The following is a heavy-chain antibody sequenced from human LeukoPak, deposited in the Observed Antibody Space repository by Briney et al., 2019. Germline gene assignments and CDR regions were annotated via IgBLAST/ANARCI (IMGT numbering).Heavy chain of an antibody. D-gene: IGHD3-22*01. CDR2: INTGGRIT. CDR1: GFTFNSYW. CDR3: AKDLSSAITSALVLDV. J-gene: IGHJ6*02. V-gene: IGHV3-74*01. Sequence: GGSLRLSCAASGFTFNSYWLHWVRQAPGKGLVWVSCINTGGRITNYADSVKGRFTISRDNAKNVLYLQMTSLRPEDTALYYCAKDLSSAITSALVLDVWGQGTTVIVSS.